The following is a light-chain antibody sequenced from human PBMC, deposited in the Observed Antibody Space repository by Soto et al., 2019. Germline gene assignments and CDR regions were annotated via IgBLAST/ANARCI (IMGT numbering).Light chain of an antibody. Sequence: DIQMTRSPSTLSASVGDRVSINCRASQSISAWLAWYQQKPGKAPRLLIYKASTLEIGVPSRFSGSGSGTEFTLTISSLQPDDVATYYCQQYNDYSWTFGQGTKVEIK. CDR2: KAS. J-gene: IGKJ1*01. CDR3: QQYNDYSWT. CDR1: QSISAW. V-gene: IGKV1-5*03.